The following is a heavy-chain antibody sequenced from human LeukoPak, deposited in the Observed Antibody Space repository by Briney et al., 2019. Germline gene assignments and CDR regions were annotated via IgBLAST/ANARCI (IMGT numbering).Heavy chain of an antibody. CDR2: INPNGGVP. CDR3: ARGGLAVAGKTLFHFDN. J-gene: IGHJ4*02. V-gene: IGHV1-2*02. Sequence: ASLKVCCKASGYIFGDYYIHWVRQAPGQGLEYIGWINPNGGVPNYAQRFKGRVTLTKDTSIYTVYMEMTGLTSDDTAVFYCARGGLAVAGKTLFHFDNWGQGTLVTVSS. D-gene: IGHD6-19*01. CDR1: GYIFGDYY.